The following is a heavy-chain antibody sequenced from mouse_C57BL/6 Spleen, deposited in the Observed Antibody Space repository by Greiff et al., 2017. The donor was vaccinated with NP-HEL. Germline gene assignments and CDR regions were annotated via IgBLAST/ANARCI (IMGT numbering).Heavy chain of an antibody. D-gene: IGHD1-1*01. CDR1: GYAFSSYW. CDR3: ARDYYGSSCDFDV. V-gene: IGHV1-80*01. J-gene: IGHJ1*03. Sequence: QVQLKESGAELVKPGASVKISCKASGYAFSSYWMNWVKQRPGKGLEWIGQIYPGDGDTNYKGKFKGKATLTADKSSSTAYMQLSSLTSEDSAVYFCARDYYGSSCDFDVWGTGTTVTVSS. CDR2: IYPGDGDT.